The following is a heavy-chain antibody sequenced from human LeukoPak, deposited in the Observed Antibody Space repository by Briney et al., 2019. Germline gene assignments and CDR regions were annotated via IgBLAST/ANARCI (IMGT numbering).Heavy chain of an antibody. CDR2: IHHSGST. CDR3: ARRHGSGSYYNYNWFDP. Sequence: PSETLSLTCTVSGYSISSGYYWGWIRQPPGKGLEWIGSIHHSGSTNYNPSLKSRVTISVDTSKNQFSLKLISVTAADTAVYYCARRHGSGSYYNYNWFDPWGQGTLVTVSS. J-gene: IGHJ5*02. CDR1: GYSISSGYY. D-gene: IGHD3-10*01. V-gene: IGHV4-38-2*02.